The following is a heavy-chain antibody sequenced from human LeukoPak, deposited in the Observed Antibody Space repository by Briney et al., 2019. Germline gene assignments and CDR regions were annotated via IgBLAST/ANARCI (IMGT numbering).Heavy chain of an antibody. Sequence: GGSLRLSCAASGFIFTDYGMHWVRQAPGKGLEWLTFIRYVGSDKYYADSVKGRFTISRDNSKNTLYLQMNSLTSEDTAVYYCAKEGTASKPSDLDHWGRGILVTVSS. CDR3: AKEGTASKPSDLDH. V-gene: IGHV3-30*02. D-gene: IGHD1/OR15-1a*01. J-gene: IGHJ4*02. CDR2: IRYVGSDK. CDR1: GFIFTDYG.